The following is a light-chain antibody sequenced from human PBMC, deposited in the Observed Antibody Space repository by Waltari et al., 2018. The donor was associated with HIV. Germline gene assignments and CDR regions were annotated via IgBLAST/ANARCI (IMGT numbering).Light chain of an antibody. J-gene: IGLJ3*02. CDR3: QVWDGSVDQWV. CDR1: NIASYS. V-gene: IGLV3-21*04. CDR2: DDS. Sequence: SYVLTQPPSLSVAPGKTASFPCEGNNIASYSVHWYQQKPGQAPVLVIYDDSERSSGVPERFSCSHSGNTATLTISEVEAGDEADYYCQVWDGSVDQWVFGGGTKLTVL.